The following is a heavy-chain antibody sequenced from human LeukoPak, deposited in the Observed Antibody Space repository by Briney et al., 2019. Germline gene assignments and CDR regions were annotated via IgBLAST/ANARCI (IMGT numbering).Heavy chain of an antibody. Sequence: GASVKVSRKASGGTFSSYAISWVRQAPGQGLEWMGGIIPIFGTANYAQKFQGRVTITADESTSTAYMELSSLRSEDTAVYYCARDGVVVPAAMADYYYYYIDVWGKGTTVTVSS. CDR3: ARDGVVVPAAMADYYYYYIDV. CDR1: GGTFSSYA. V-gene: IGHV1-69*01. D-gene: IGHD2-2*01. J-gene: IGHJ6*03. CDR2: IIPIFGTA.